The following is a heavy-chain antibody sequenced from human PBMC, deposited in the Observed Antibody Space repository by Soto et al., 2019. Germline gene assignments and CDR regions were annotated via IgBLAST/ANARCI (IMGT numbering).Heavy chain of an antibody. CDR1: GFTFSSYA. J-gene: IGHJ6*02. CDR2: ISGGGGST. D-gene: IGHD2-2*02. V-gene: IGHV3-23*01. CDR3: ARDRNTLYGMDV. Sequence: PGGSLRLSCAASGFTFSSYAMSWVRQAPGKGLEWVSTISGGGGSTFYADSVKGRFTISRDNSKNTLYLQMNSLRAEDTAVYYCARDRNTLYGMDVWGQGTTVTVSS.